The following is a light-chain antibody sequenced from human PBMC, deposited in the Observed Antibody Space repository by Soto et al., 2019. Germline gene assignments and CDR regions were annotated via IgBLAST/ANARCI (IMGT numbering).Light chain of an antibody. Sequence: QSALIQPASVSGSPGQSITISCTGSSNDVGAFNYVSWYRHSPGEAPKVLIRGVSIRPSGVSIRFSASKSANTASLTISGLQAEDEALYYCSSYTTSNTWVFGGGTQLTVL. CDR3: SSYTTSNTWV. J-gene: IGLJ3*02. V-gene: IGLV2-14*03. CDR1: SNDVGAFNY. CDR2: GVS.